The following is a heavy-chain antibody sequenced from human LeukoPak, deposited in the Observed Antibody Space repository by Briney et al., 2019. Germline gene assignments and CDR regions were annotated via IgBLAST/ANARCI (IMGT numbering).Heavy chain of an antibody. CDR1: GFSFSTYW. CDR3: AKGRYYFDY. D-gene: IGHD3-16*01. J-gene: IGHJ4*02. V-gene: IGHV3-7*03. CDR2: IKQDGSEK. Sequence: GGSLRLSCTGSGFSFSTYWMIWVRQAPGKGLEWVASIKQDGSEKYYVDSVKGRFTISRDNAKNSLYLQMNSLRAEDTAVYCCAKGRYYFDYWGQGTLVTVSS.